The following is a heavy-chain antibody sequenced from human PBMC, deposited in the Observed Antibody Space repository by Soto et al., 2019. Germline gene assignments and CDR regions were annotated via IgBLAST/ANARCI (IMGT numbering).Heavy chain of an antibody. CDR1: GFTFSSYA. D-gene: IGHD3-16*01. J-gene: IGHJ5*02. Sequence: EVQLLESGGGLVQPGGSLRLSCAASGFTFSSYAMSWVRQAPGKGLEGASGKSGSGGSTYYADSVKGRFTISRDTSKNTLCLQMNSLRAEETAVYYCAKGLGVTLPFDPWGQGTLVTVSS. V-gene: IGHV3-23*01. CDR3: AKGLGVTLPFDP. CDR2: KSGSGGST.